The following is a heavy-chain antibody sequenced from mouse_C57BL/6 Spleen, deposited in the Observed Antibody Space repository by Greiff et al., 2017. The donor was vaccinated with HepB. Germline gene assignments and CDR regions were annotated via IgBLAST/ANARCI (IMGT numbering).Heavy chain of an antibody. CDR1: GYAFSSSW. J-gene: IGHJ4*01. Sequence: VQLQQSGPELVKPGASVKISCKASGYAFSSSWMNWVKQRPGKGLEWIGRIYPGDGDTNYNGKFKGKATLTADKSSSTAYMQLSSLTSEDSAVYFCARKGLSGSPYYAMDYWGQGTSVTVSS. CDR3: ARKGLSGSPYYAMDY. V-gene: IGHV1-82*01. D-gene: IGHD1-1*01. CDR2: IYPGDGDT.